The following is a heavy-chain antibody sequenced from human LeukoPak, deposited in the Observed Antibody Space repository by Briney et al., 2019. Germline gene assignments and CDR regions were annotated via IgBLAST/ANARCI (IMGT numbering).Heavy chain of an antibody. V-gene: IGHV4-59*01. J-gene: IGHJ4*02. D-gene: IGHD5-18*01. CDR2: IYYSGSF. Sequence: SETLSLTCTDSGGSISSYYWSWIRQPPGKGLEWIGYIYYSGSFNYNPSLKSRVTISADTSKKQFSMKLSSVTAADTAVYHCARSPDGYRYTYFDYWGQGTLVTVSS. CDR3: ARSPDGYRYTYFDY. CDR1: GGSISSYY.